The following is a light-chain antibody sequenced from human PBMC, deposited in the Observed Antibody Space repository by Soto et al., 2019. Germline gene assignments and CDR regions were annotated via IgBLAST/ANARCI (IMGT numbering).Light chain of an antibody. Sequence: EIVLTQSPGTLSLSPGERATLSCRASQSVSSSYLAWYQQKPGQAPRLLIYGASSRATGIPDRFSGSGSGTDFTLTISRLEPEDFAVYYCQQYGSSRDTFGQGTRL. CDR1: QSVSSSY. V-gene: IGKV3-20*01. J-gene: IGKJ5*01. CDR3: QQYGSSRDT. CDR2: GAS.